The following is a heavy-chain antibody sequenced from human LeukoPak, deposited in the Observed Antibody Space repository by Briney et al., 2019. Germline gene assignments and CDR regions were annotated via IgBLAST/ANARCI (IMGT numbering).Heavy chain of an antibody. CDR3: ARAGKMFGLDY. CDR1: GFTFGTYS. J-gene: IGHJ4*02. V-gene: IGHV3-74*01. Sequence: GGSLRLSCASSGFTFGTYSMHWVRQAPGKGLVWVSRINGDGSRTIYADSVKGRFTISRDNAKNTLYLQMNSLRVDDTAVYYCARAGKMFGLDYWGQGNLVTVSS. D-gene: IGHD3-16*01. CDR2: INGDGSRT.